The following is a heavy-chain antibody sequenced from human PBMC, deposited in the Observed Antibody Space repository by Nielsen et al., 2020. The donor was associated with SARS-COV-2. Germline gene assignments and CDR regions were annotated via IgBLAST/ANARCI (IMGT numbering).Heavy chain of an antibody. J-gene: IGHJ4*02. Sequence: GGSLRLSCAASGFTFSSYAMSWVRQAPGKGLEWVSAISGSGGSTYYADSVKGRFTTSRDNSKNTLYLQMNSLRAEDTAVYYCAKDSHLLRYFDADVFDFDYWGQGTLVTVSS. CDR3: AKDSHLLRYFDADVFDFDY. CDR2: ISGSGGST. V-gene: IGHV3-23*01. CDR1: GFTFSSYA. D-gene: IGHD3-9*01.